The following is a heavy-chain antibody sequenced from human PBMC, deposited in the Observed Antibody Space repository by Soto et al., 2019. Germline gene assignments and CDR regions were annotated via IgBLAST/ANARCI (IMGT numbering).Heavy chain of an antibody. D-gene: IGHD6-19*01. J-gene: IGHJ4*02. CDR3: ARGQYSSGGGYFDY. CDR1: GFTFSSYE. V-gene: IGHV3-48*03. Sequence: EVQLVESGGGLVQPGGSLRLSCAASGFTFSSYEMNWVRQAPGKGLEWVSYISSSGSTIYYADSVKGRFTISRDNAKNSLYLKMNRLRAEDTAVYYCARGQYSSGGGYFDYWGQETLVTVSS. CDR2: ISSSGSTI.